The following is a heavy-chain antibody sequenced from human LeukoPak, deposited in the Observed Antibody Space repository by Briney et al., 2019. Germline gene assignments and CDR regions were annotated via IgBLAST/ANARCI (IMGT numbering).Heavy chain of an antibody. D-gene: IGHD6-19*01. CDR3: ARHMSIAVAGTFDY. Sequence: GESLKISCKGSGYSFTNYWIGWVRQMPGKGLEWMGIIYPGDSDTRYSPSFQGQVTISADKSINTAYLQWSSLKASDTAMYYCARHMSIAVAGTFDYWGQGTLVTVSS. J-gene: IGHJ4*02. V-gene: IGHV5-51*01. CDR1: GYSFTNYW. CDR2: IYPGDSDT.